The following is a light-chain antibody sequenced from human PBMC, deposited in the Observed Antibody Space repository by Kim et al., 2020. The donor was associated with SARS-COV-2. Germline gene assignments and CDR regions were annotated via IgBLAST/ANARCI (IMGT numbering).Light chain of an antibody. CDR1: QSISNY. J-gene: IGKJ1*01. CDR2: AAS. CDR3: QQSYITGT. Sequence: SASVGDRVTITCRASQSISNYLNWYQQKPGKAPKLLIYAASSLQGGVPSRFSGSGSGTDFILTISNLQPEDFATYYCQQSYITGTFRQGTKVEI. V-gene: IGKV1-39*01.